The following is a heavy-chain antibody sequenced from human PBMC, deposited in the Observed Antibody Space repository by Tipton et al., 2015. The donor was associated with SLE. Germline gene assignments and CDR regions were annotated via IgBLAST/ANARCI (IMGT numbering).Heavy chain of an antibody. CDR1: GGSVSSSSYY. CDR3: ARVGEVDTAMVVDY. V-gene: IGHV4-39*02. J-gene: IGHJ4*02. Sequence: TLSLTCAVSGGSVSSSSYYWGWVRQSPGKGLEWIGSVSYTGSTYYNPSLKSRVNIHIDTSKNQFSLRLSSVIAADTAVYYCARVGEVDTAMVVDYWGQGTLVTVSS. CDR2: VSYTGST. D-gene: IGHD5-18*01.